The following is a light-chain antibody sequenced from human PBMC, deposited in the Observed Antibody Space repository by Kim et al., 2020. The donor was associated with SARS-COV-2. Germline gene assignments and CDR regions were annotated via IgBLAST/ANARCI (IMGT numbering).Light chain of an antibody. CDR3: NSRDSSGNHLV. V-gene: IGLV3-19*01. CDR1: SLRSYY. J-gene: IGLJ1*01. Sequence: SSELTQDPDVSVALGQTVRITCQGDSLRSYYASWYQQKPGQAPVLVIYGKNNRPSGIPDRFSGSSSGNTASLTITGAQAEDEADYYCNSRDSSGNHLVFGTGTKVTVL. CDR2: GKN.